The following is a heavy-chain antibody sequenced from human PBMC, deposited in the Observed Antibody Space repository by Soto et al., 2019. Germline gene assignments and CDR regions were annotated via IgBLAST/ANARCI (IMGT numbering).Heavy chain of an antibody. Sequence: SETLSLTCAVSGGSISSGGYSWSWIRQPPGKGLEWIGYIYHSGSTYYNPPLKSRVTISVDRSKNQFSLKLSSVTAADTAVYYCARGYYYGSGSPSYYFDYWGQGTLVTVSS. V-gene: IGHV4-30-2*01. D-gene: IGHD3-10*01. J-gene: IGHJ4*02. CDR3: ARGYYYGSGSPSYYFDY. CDR2: IYHSGST. CDR1: GGSISSGGYS.